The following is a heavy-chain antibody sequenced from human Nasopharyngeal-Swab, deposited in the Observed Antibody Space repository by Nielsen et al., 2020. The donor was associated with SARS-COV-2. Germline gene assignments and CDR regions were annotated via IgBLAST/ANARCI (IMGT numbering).Heavy chain of an antibody. CDR3: ARDGVTIFGVVGYYYYMDV. CDR1: GFTFSSYS. Sequence: GESLKISCAASGFTFSSYSMNWVRQAPGKGLEWVSSISSSSSYIYYADSVKGRFTISRDNAKNSLYLQMNSLRAEDTAVYYWARDGVTIFGVVGYYYYMDVWGKGTTVTVSS. V-gene: IGHV3-21*01. CDR2: ISSSSSYI. D-gene: IGHD3-3*01. J-gene: IGHJ6*03.